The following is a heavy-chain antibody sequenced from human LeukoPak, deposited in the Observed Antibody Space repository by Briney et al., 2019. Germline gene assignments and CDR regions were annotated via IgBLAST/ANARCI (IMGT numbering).Heavy chain of an antibody. V-gene: IGHV3-15*01. CDR1: GFTFSNAW. J-gene: IGHJ6*03. D-gene: IGHD3-9*01. CDR3: TTGLPATGYFDYYYYYMDV. CDR2: IKSKTDGGTT. Sequence: GGSLRLSCAASGFTFSNAWMSWVRQAPGKGLEWVGRIKSKTDGGTTDYAAPVKGRFTISRDDSKNTLYLQINSLKTEDTAVYYCTTGLPATGYFDYYYYYMDVWGKGTTVTVSS.